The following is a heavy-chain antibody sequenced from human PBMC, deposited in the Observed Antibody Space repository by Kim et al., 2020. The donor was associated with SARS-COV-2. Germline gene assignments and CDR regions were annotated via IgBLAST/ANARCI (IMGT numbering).Heavy chain of an antibody. V-gene: IGHV3-7*01. CDR2: IKQDGNQK. CDR1: GFTFSNAW. Sequence: GGSLRLSCAASGFTFSNAWMTWVRQAPGKGLEWVANIKQDGNQKYYVDSVKGRFTISRDNAKNSLYLQMNSLRAEDTAVYYCARDGDLYSSGKDAFDIWG. D-gene: IGHD6-19*01. CDR3: ARDGDLYSSGKDAFDI. J-gene: IGHJ3*02.